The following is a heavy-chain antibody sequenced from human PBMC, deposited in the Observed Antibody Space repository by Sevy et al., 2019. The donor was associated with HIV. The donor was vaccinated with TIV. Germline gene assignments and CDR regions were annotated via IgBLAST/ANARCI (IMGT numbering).Heavy chain of an antibody. Sequence: GGSLRLTCAASGFTFSRYGMHWVRQPPGKGLEWVAVIWSDGSNEDYADSVKGRFTISRDNFKNTLYLQVSSLRAEDTALYYCATDAGAAAFDIWVLGTMVAVSS. V-gene: IGHV3-33*01. D-gene: IGHD2-15*01. CDR2: IWSDGSNE. CDR3: ATDAGAAAFDI. CDR1: GFTFSRYG. J-gene: IGHJ3*02.